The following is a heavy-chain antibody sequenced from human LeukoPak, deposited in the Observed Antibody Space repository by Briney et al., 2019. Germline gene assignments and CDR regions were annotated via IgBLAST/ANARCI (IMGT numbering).Heavy chain of an antibody. J-gene: IGHJ4*02. CDR1: GYTFTGYH. CDR3: ARDYCSSTSCLFDY. CDR2: INPNSGDT. V-gene: IGHV1-2*06. D-gene: IGHD2-2*01. Sequence: ASVKVSCKASGYTFTGYHMHWVRQAPGQGLEWMGRINPNSGDTNYAQKFQGRVTMTRDTSISTTYMELSRLRSDDTAVYYCARDYCSSTSCLFDYWGQGTLVTVSS.